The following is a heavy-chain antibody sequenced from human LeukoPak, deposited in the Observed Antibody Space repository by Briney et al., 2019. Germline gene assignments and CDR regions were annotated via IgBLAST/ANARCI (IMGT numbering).Heavy chain of an antibody. J-gene: IGHJ6*02. CDR2: ISAANIA. D-gene: IGHD1-26*01. CDR1: GFTFSSYW. V-gene: IGHV3-53*01. Sequence: GGSLRLSCAASGFTFSSYWMHWVRQAPGKGLEWVSLISAANIAYYADSVKGRFTISRDNAKNTLYLQMNNLRAEDTALYYCARAGKWAPYNYYYGMDVWGQGTTVTVSS. CDR3: ARAGKWAPYNYYYGMDV.